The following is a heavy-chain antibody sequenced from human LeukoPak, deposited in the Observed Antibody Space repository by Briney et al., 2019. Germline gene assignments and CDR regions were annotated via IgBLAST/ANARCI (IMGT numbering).Heavy chain of an antibody. D-gene: IGHD4-17*01. CDR1: GGSMNNYY. CDR2: ISDSGST. CDR3: ARYDYGDCWFDP. J-gene: IGHJ5*02. V-gene: IGHV4-59*01. Sequence: SETLSLTCTVSGGSMNNYYWSWIRQAPGKGLEGIGYISDSGSTNYNPSLRSRVTISVDTSKNQFSLKLSSVTAADTALYYCARYDYGDCWFDPWGQGTLVTVSS.